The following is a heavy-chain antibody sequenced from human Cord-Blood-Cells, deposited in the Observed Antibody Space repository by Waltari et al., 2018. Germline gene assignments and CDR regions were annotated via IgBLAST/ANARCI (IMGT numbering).Heavy chain of an antibody. J-gene: IGHJ4*02. Sequence: QVQLQQWGAGLLKPSETLSLTCAVYGGSFSGYYWSWIRQPPGKGLEWIGEINHSGSTNYNPSLKSRVTISVDTSKNQFSLKLSSVTAADTAVYYCARGSPGPENRDFDYWGQGTLVTVSS. V-gene: IGHV4-34*01. CDR3: ARGSPGPENRDFDY. CDR1: GGSFSGYY. CDR2: INHSGST.